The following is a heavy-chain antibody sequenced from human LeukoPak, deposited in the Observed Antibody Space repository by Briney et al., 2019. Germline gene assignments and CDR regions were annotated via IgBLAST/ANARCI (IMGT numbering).Heavy chain of an antibody. Sequence: PSETLSLTCTVSGGSISSGSYYWGWIRQPPGKGLEWIGSIYYSGSTYYNPSLKSRVTISVDTSKNQFSLKLSSVTAADTAAYYCARDRELLHYYYMDVWGKGTTVTVSS. CDR3: ARDRELLHYYYMDV. CDR1: GGSISSGSYY. V-gene: IGHV4-39*07. CDR2: IYYSGST. J-gene: IGHJ6*03. D-gene: IGHD1-26*01.